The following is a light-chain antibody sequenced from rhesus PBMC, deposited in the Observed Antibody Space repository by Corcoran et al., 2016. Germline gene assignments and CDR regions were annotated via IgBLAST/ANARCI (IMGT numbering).Light chain of an antibody. V-gene: IGKV1-66*01. J-gene: IGKJ3*01. Sequence: DIQMTQFPSSLSASVGDTVTITCRASQDIKNYLSWYQQKPRKAPKPLIYSASSLETGVPSRLSGSASGNDYTLTISSLQPEDIATYYCQHYNNVPFSFGPGTKLAI. CDR3: QHYNNVPFS. CDR1: QDIKNY. CDR2: SAS.